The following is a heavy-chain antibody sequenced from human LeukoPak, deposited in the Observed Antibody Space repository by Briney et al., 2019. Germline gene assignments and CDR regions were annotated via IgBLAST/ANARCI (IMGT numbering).Heavy chain of an antibody. V-gene: IGHV3-7*01. Sequence: GGSLRLSCAAPGFTFSGSWMAWVRQAPGKGLEWVANINQDARTKHYVDSVKGRFTISRDNAKNSLYLQMNSLRVEDTAVYYCARDVGGNLDYWGQGTLVTVSS. CDR2: INQDARTK. CDR1: GFTFSGSW. D-gene: IGHD4-23*01. CDR3: ARDVGGNLDY. J-gene: IGHJ4*02.